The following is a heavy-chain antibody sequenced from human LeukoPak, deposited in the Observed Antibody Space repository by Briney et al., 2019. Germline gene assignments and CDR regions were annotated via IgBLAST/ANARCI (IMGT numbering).Heavy chain of an antibody. CDR1: GFTFSGSA. Sequence: GGSLRLSCAASGFTFSGSAMHWVRQASGKGLEWVGRIRSKANSYATAYAASVKGRFTISRDDSKNTAYLQMNSLKTEDTAVYYCTGQYYYDNSGYYRKASAYYYYMDVWGKGTAVTVSS. V-gene: IGHV3-73*01. D-gene: IGHD3-22*01. CDR3: TGQYYYDNSGYYRKASAYYYYMDV. CDR2: IRSKANSYAT. J-gene: IGHJ6*03.